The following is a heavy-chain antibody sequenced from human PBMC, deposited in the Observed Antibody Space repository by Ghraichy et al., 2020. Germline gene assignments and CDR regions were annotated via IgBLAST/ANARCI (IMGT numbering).Heavy chain of an antibody. V-gene: IGHV3-74*01. CDR3: ARGLRYSGYGARIFHDY. J-gene: IGHJ4*02. CDR1: GFTFSSYW. D-gene: IGHD5-12*01. Sequence: GGSLRLSCASSGFTFSSYWLHWFRQAPGKGLVWVSRINSDGSSTSYADSVKGRFTISRDNAKNTLYLQMNSLRAEDTAVYYCARGLRYSGYGARIFHDYWGQGTLVTVSS. CDR2: INSDGSST.